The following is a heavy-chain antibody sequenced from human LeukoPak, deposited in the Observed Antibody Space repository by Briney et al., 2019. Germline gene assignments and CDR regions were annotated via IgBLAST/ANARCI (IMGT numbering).Heavy chain of an antibody. CDR2: IKQDGSEK. V-gene: IGHV3-7*01. CDR1: GFTFSSYW. D-gene: IGHD3-22*01. CDR3: ARDGTYYYDSSGRNDAFDI. Sequence: GGSLRLSCAASGFTFSSYWMSWVRQAPGKGLEWVANIKQDGSEKYYVDSVKGRFTISRDNAKNSLYLQMNSLRAEDTAVYYCARDGTYYYDSSGRNDAFDIWGQGTMVTVSS. J-gene: IGHJ3*02.